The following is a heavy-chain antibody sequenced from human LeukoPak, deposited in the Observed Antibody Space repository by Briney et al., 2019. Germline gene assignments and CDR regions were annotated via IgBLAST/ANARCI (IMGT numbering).Heavy chain of an antibody. J-gene: IGHJ3*02. CDR3: AKDWPSEWQQLPDYDAFDI. D-gene: IGHD6-13*01. Sequence: PGGSLRLSCAASGFTFSSYAMTWVRQAPGKGLEWVSVISVSGGTTFYADSVKGRFTTSRDNSKNTLYLQMNSLRADDTAVYYCAKDWPSEWQQLPDYDAFDIWGQGTMVTVSS. CDR1: GFTFSSYA. V-gene: IGHV3-23*01. CDR2: ISVSGGTT.